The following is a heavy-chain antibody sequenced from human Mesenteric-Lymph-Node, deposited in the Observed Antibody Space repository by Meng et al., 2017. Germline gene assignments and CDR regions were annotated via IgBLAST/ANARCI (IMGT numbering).Heavy chain of an antibody. V-gene: IGHV3-21*01. J-gene: IGHJ6*02. D-gene: IGHD6-19*01. Sequence: GESLKISCAASGFTFSSYSMNWVRQAPGKGLEWVSSISSSSSYIYYADSVKGRFTISRDNAKNSLYLQMNSLRAEDTAVYYCASISDYSSGCYRIYYYYGMDVWGQGTTVTVSS. CDR1: GFTFSSYS. CDR2: ISSSSSYI. CDR3: ASISDYSSGCYRIYYYYGMDV.